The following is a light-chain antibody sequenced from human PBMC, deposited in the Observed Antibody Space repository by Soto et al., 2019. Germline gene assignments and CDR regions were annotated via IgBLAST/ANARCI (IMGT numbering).Light chain of an antibody. V-gene: IGLV2-14*01. CDR1: SSDVGYYNY. J-gene: IGLJ1*01. Sequence: QSALAQPASVSGSPGQSITISCTGTSSDVGYYNYVSWYQQHPGKAPKLMIYEVSKRPSGVSNRFSGSKSGNTASLTISRLQAEDEADYYCSSYTGSSTLYVFGTGTKVTVL. CDR2: EVS. CDR3: SSYTGSSTLYV.